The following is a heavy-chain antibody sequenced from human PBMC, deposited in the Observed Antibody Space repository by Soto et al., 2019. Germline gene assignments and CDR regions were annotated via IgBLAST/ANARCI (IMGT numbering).Heavy chain of an antibody. J-gene: IGHJ6*02. CDR1: GFTFSSYG. Sequence: SLRLSCAASGFTFSSYGMHWVRQAPGKGLEWVAVISYDGSNKYYADSVKGRFTISRDNSKNTLYLQMNSLRAEDTAVYYCAKSGYNYDYVWGSYRPAYYYHGMDVWGQGTTVTVSS. CDR3: AKSGYNYDYVWGSYRPAYYYHGMDV. CDR2: ISYDGSNK. D-gene: IGHD3-16*02. V-gene: IGHV3-30*18.